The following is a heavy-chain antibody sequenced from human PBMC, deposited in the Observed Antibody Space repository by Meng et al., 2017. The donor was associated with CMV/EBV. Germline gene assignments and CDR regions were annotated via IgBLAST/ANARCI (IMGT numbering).Heavy chain of an antibody. CDR1: GFTFSSYA. CDR2: IYSGGSST. J-gene: IGHJ4*02. D-gene: IGHD3-3*01. Sequence: LTCAASGFTFSSYAMSWVRQAPGKGLEWVSVIYSGGSSTYYADSVKGRFTISRDNSKNTLYLQMNSLRAEDTAVYYCAKGRYDFWGGYFEAYWGQGTLVTVSS. V-gene: IGHV3-23*03. CDR3: AKGRYDFWGGYFEAY.